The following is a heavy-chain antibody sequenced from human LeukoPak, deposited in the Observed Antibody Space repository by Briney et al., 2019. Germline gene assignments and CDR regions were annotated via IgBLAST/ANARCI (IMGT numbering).Heavy chain of an antibody. J-gene: IGHJ6*04. CDR1: GGFISSSNW. D-gene: IGHD1-1*01. V-gene: IGHV4-4*02. CDR3: ARSSRTYYYYGMDV. Sequence: SGTLSLTCAVSGGFISSSNWWSWVRQPPGKGLEWIGEIYHSGSTNYNPSLKSRVTISVDKSKNQFSLKLSSVTAADTAVYYCARSSRTYYYYGMDVWGKGTTVTVSS. CDR2: IYHSGST.